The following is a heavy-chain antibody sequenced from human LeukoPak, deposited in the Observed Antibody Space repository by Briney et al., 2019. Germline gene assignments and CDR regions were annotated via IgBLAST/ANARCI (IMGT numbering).Heavy chain of an antibody. CDR1: GYSFTSYW. Sequence: GESLKISWKGSGYSFTSYWIGWVRQMPGKGLEGMGIIYPGDSDTRYSPYFQGQVTISADKSISTAYLQWSSLKASDTAMYYCARLRGIAAAGTDFFDYWGQGALVTVSS. CDR2: IYPGDSDT. J-gene: IGHJ4*02. V-gene: IGHV5-51*01. D-gene: IGHD6-13*01. CDR3: ARLRGIAAAGTDFFDY.